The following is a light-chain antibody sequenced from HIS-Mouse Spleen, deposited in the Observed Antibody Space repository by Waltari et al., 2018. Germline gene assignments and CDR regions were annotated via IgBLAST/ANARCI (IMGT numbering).Light chain of an antibody. Sequence: DIQMTQSPSTLSASVGDRVTITGRASQSISSWLAWYQQKPGKAPKLLNYKASSLESGVPSRFSGSGSGTEFTLTISSLQPDDFATYYCQQYNSYSKLTFGGGTKVEIK. J-gene: IGKJ4*01. CDR1: QSISSW. CDR3: QQYNSYSKLT. V-gene: IGKV1-5*03. CDR2: KAS.